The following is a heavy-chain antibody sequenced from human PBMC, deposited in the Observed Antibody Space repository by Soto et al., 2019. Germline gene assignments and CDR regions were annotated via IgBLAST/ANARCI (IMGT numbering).Heavy chain of an antibody. J-gene: IGHJ2*01. D-gene: IGHD4-17*01. CDR3: ARDRGYGCNPWHFDL. CDR1: GGTFSSYA. Sequence: QVQLVQSGAEVKKPGSSVKVSCKASGGTFSSYAISWVRQAPGQGLEWMGGISPIFGTANYAQKFQGRVTITADESTSTAYMELSSLSSEDTAVYYCARDRGYGCNPWHFDLWGRGTLVTVSS. V-gene: IGHV1-69*01. CDR2: ISPIFGTA.